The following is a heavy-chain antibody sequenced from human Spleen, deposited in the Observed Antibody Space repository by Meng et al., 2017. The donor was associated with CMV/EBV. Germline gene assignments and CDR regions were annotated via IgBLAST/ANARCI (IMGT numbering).Heavy chain of an antibody. Sequence: SCVVSGFTFSSYSMNWVRQAPGKGLEWVSSISSSSSYIYYADSVKGRFTISRDNSKNTLYLQMNSLRAEDTAVYYCASPNPPEGYYYYYGMDVWGQGTTVTVSS. CDR2: ISSSSSYI. CDR1: GFTFSSYS. J-gene: IGHJ6*02. V-gene: IGHV3-21*01. CDR3: ASPNPPEGYYYYYGMDV.